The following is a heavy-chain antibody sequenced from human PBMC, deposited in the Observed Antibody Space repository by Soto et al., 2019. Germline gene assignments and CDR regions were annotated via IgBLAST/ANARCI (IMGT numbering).Heavy chain of an antibody. V-gene: IGHV1-18*01. Sequence: QVQLVQSGAEVKKPGDSVKVSCKASGYTFTSYGISWVRQAPGQGLEWMGWISAYNGNTNYAQKLQGRVTMTTDTSTSTAYMELRSLRSDDTAVYFCARGLWFGELLANFDYWGQGTLVTVSS. J-gene: IGHJ4*02. CDR1: GYTFTSYG. CDR2: ISAYNGNT. CDR3: ARGLWFGELLANFDY. D-gene: IGHD3-10*01.